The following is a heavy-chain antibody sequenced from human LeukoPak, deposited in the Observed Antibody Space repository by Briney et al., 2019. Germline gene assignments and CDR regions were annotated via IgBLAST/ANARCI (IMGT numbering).Heavy chain of an antibody. CDR1: GASLTELS. CDR3: AAGRPYSLLDY. V-gene: IGHV1-24*01. Sequence: GASVNVSCTVSGASLTELSLYWVRQAPGKGLEWMGGFDVIDGETFYAQKFQGRVTMTEDSSADTAYMELRSLTSDDTALYYCAAGRPYSLLDYWGQGTLVTVSS. D-gene: IGHD5-18*01. CDR2: FDVIDGET. J-gene: IGHJ4*02.